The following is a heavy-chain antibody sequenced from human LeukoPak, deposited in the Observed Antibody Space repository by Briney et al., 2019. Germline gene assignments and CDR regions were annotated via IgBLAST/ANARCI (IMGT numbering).Heavy chain of an antibody. CDR1: GYTFTSYY. D-gene: IGHD3-9*01. CDR2: INPSGGST. CDR3: ARNDILTGHHY. V-gene: IGHV1-46*01. Sequence: GASVKVSCKASGYTFTSYYMHWVRQAPGQGLEWMGIINPSGGSTSYAQKFQGRVTMTRNTSISTAYMELSSLRSEDTAVYYCARNDILTGHHYWGQGTLVTVSS. J-gene: IGHJ4*02.